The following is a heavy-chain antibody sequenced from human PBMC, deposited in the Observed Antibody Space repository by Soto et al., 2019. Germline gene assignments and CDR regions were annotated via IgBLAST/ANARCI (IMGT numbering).Heavy chain of an antibody. CDR3: ARGSELRYFDWLSPYYFDY. J-gene: IGHJ4*02. V-gene: IGHV3-30-3*01. D-gene: IGHD3-9*01. CDR1: GFTFSSYA. CDR2: ISYDGSNK. Sequence: LSCAASGFTFSSYAMHWVRQAPGKGLEWVAVISYDGSNKYYADSVKGRFTISRDNSKNTLYLQMNSLRAEDTAVYYCARGSELRYFDWLSPYYFDYWGQGTLVTVSS.